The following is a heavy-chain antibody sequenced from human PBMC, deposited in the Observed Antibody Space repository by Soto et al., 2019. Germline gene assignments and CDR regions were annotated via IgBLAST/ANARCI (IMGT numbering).Heavy chain of an antibody. CDR2: TNAYNGNT. Sequence: QVPLVQSGAEVKQPGAAVKVSCKTSGYTFIDYAITWVRQAPGQGLEWMGWTNAYNGNTNYAQNLQGRVTMTTDTSTSTAYLDLRSLRSDDTAVYYCARGGSGWYEDFWGQGTLVTVSS. J-gene: IGHJ4*02. CDR3: ARGGSGWYEDF. D-gene: IGHD6-19*01. CDR1: GYTFIDYA. V-gene: IGHV1-18*01.